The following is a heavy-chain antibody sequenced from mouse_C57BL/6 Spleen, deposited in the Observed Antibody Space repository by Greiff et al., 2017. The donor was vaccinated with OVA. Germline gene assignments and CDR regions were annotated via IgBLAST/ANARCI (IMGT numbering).Heavy chain of an antibody. J-gene: IGHJ2*01. Sequence: QVQLQQSGPELVKPGASVKLSCTASGYAFSSSWMNWVKQRPGKGLEWIGRIYPGDGDTNYNGKFKGKATLTADNSSSTAYMQLSSLTAEDSAVSYCGSHAFDYWGQGTPLTVSS. V-gene: IGHV1-82*01. CDR3: GSHAFDY. CDR2: IYPGDGDT. CDR1: GYAFSSSW.